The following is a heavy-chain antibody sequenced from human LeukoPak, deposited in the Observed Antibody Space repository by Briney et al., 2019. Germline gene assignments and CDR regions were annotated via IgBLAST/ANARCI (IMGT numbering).Heavy chain of an antibody. J-gene: IGHJ4*02. V-gene: IGHV3-23*01. CDR3: AKDLTTVVTPGFDY. Sequence: GGSLRLSCAASGFTFNNYALSWVRQAPGKGLEWVSAISGDGGSTYYAHSVKGRLTISRDNSKNTLYLQMNSLRAEDTAVYYCAKDLTTVVTPGFDYWGQGTLVTVSS. CDR2: ISGDGGST. D-gene: IGHD4-23*01. CDR1: GFTFNNYA.